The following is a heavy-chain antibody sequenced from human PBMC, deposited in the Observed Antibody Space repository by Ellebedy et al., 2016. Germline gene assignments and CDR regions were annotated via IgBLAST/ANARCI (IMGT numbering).Heavy chain of an antibody. V-gene: IGHV3-23*03. J-gene: IGHJ5*02. CDR2: IYSGGST. D-gene: IGHD5-18*01. Sequence: GESLKISXAASGFTFSSYAMSWVRQAPGKGLEWVSVIYSGGSTYYADSVKGRFTISRDNSKNTLYLQMNSLRAEDTAVYYCETAMVDKNWFNPWGQGTLVTVSS. CDR1: GFTFSSYA. CDR3: ETAMVDKNWFNP.